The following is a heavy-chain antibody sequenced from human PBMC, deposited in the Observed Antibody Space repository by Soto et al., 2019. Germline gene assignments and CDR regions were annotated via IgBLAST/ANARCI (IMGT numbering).Heavy chain of an antibody. CDR2: ISGSGGST. V-gene: IGHV3-23*01. J-gene: IGHJ5*02. CDR1: GFTFGTYA. D-gene: IGHD5-18*01. Sequence: LRLSCAASGFTFGTYAMNWVRQAPGKGLEWVSGISGSGGSTYYSDSVKGRFTISRDNSKNTLYLQMNSLRADDTAVYYCAKDRSVDTRDWFDPWGQGTLVTVSS. CDR3: AKDRSVDTRDWFDP.